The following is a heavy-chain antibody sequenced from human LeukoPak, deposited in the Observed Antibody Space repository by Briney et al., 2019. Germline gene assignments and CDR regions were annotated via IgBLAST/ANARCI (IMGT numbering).Heavy chain of an antibody. J-gene: IGHJ4*02. CDR1: GGTFNNYA. D-gene: IGHD5-12*01. Sequence: SVEVSCKTSGGTFNNYAISWVRQAPGQGLEWMGRVVPMFGIRNYPQTFRGRVNITADKATNTVYMELRSLRAEDTAIYYCATEPSRSYSFDHLDFWGLGTPVTVSS. CDR3: ATEPSRSYSFDHLDF. CDR2: VVPMFGIR. V-gene: IGHV1-69*04.